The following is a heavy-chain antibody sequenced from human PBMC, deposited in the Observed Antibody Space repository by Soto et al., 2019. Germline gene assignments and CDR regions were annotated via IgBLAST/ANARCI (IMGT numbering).Heavy chain of an antibody. Sequence: QLLESGGGLVQPGGSLRLSCAASGFTFSSYAMSWVRQAPGKGLEWVSTISGRSAVPSYADFVNGRFTVSRDNSQNTVYLQINSLRPDDTAIYYCAKGGPFTGGFDPWGQGTLVTVSA. V-gene: IGHV3-23*01. J-gene: IGHJ5*02. D-gene: IGHD3-16*01. CDR3: AKGGPFTGGFDP. CDR2: ISGRSAVP. CDR1: GFTFSSYA.